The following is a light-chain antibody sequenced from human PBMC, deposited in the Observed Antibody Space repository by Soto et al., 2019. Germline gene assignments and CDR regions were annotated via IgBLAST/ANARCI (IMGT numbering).Light chain of an antibody. V-gene: IGKV3-20*01. CDR3: QQYGTSPWT. Sequence: EIVLTQSPGTVSLSPGERATLSCRASQSVSSSYLAWYQQKPGQAPRLLFSATSNRATGIPDRFSGSGSGTDFTLTISRLEPADFAVYYCQQYGTSPWTFGQGTKVEIK. J-gene: IGKJ1*01. CDR2: ATS. CDR1: QSVSSSY.